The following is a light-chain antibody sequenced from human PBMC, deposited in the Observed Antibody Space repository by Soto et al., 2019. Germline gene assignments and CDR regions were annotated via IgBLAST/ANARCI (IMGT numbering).Light chain of an antibody. CDR1: QGISSY. CDR3: QQYYSYPRT. V-gene: IGKV1-9*01. CDR2: AAS. J-gene: IGKJ1*01. Sequence: DIQLTQSPSCLSASVGSRVTMACRASQGISSYLAWYQQKPGKAPKLLIYAASTLQSGVPSRFSGSGSGTDFTLTISCLQSEDFATYYCQQYYSYPRTFGQGTKVDIK.